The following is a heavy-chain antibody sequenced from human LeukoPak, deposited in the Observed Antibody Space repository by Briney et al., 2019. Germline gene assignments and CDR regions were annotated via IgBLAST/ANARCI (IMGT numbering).Heavy chain of an antibody. V-gene: IGHV1-2*02. CDR1: GYTFTGYY. CDR3: ARSSSSWYNAFDI. Sequence: ASVKVSCKASGYTFTGYYMHWVRQAPGQGFEWMGWISPNSGATNYAQKFQGRVTMTRDTSGSTAYMELTRLTSDDTAVYYCARSSSSWYNAFDIWGQGTKVTVSS. J-gene: IGHJ3*02. CDR2: ISPNSGAT. D-gene: IGHD6-13*01.